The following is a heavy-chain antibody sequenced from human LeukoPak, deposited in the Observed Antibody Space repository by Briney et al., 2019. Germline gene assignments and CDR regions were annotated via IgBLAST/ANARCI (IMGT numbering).Heavy chain of an antibody. CDR1: GYTFTAYY. CDR2: INSNSGGT. CDR3: ARGESFTAPTW. D-gene: IGHD3-16*01. J-gene: IGHJ4*02. Sequence: ASVRVSCKASGYTFTAYYMHWVRQAPGQGLEWMGSINSNSGGTNYAQNFQGRVAMTRDTSISTAYMELSRLRSDDTAVYFCARGESFTAPTWWGQGTLVTVSS. V-gene: IGHV1-2*02.